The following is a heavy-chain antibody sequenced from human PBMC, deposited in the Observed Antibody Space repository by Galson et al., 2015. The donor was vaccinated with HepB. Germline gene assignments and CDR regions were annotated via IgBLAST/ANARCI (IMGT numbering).Heavy chain of an antibody. V-gene: IGHV1-69*02. CDR3: ARVRARRGRYYFDF. CDR2: IIPFVGVT. Sequence: SVKVSCKASGGSFSSYSVFWMRHVPGQGFEWMGRIIPFVGVTNYAPNFHERLAFTADKTSSTAYLELTSLRSEDTAVYYCARVRARRGRYYFDFWRKGTRVTVSS. D-gene: IGHD3-10*01. J-gene: IGHJ4*02. CDR1: GGSFSSYS.